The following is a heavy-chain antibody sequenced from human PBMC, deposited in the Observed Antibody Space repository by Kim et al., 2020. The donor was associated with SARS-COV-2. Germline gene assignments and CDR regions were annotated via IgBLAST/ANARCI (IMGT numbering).Heavy chain of an antibody. CDR2: INWNRDTI. CDR1: GFTFDDYG. J-gene: IGHJ6*02. CDR3: AKDRPGYYGMDV. V-gene: IGHV3-9*01. Sequence: GGSLRLSCAASGFTFDDYGMHWVRQPPEKGLEWVARINWNRDTIVYADSVKGRFTISRDNAKNSLYLQMNSLRVEDTALYYCAKDRPGYYGMDVWGQGTTVTV.